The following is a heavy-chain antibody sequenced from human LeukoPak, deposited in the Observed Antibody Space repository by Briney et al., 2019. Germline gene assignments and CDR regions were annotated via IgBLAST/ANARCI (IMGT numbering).Heavy chain of an antibody. Sequence: SETLSLTCAVYGGSFSGYYWSWIRQPPGKGLEWIGEINHSGSPNYNPSRKSRVTISIDTSKNQFSLKLSPVTAADTAVYYCARDLSDYYGSGSYRPIDAFDIWGQGTMVTVSS. CDR2: INHSGSP. CDR3: ARDLSDYYGSGSYRPIDAFDI. J-gene: IGHJ3*02. D-gene: IGHD3-10*01. V-gene: IGHV4-34*01. CDR1: GGSFSGYY.